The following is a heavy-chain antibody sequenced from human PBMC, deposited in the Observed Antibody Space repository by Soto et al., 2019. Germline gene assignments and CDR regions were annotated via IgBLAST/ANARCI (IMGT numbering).Heavy chain of an antibody. CDR3: ARSYSGGDAYFDY. Sequence: LSLTCAVSGGSISSGGYAWAWVRQPPGKGLEWVGYIYQIGSTSYNPSLKSRVTIAADRSKNQFSLNLASVTAADTAVYYCARSYSGGDAYFDYWGQGTVVTVSS. D-gene: IGHD2-21*02. CDR2: IYQIGST. CDR1: GGSISSGGYA. V-gene: IGHV4-30-2*01. J-gene: IGHJ4*02.